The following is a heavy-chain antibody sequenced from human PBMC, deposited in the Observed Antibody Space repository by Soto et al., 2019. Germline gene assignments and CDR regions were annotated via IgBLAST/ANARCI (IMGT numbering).Heavy chain of an antibody. CDR1: GFTFSDYY. J-gene: IGHJ6*02. CDR2: ISSSGSTI. V-gene: IGHV3-11*01. Sequence: GGSLRLSCAASGFTFSDYYMSWIRQAPGKGLEWVSYISSSGSTIYYADSVKGRFTISRDNAKNSLYLQMNSLRAEDTAVYYCARDERYYDFWSGHYYYYGMDVWGQGTTVTVSS. CDR3: ARDERYYDFWSGHYYYYGMDV. D-gene: IGHD3-3*01.